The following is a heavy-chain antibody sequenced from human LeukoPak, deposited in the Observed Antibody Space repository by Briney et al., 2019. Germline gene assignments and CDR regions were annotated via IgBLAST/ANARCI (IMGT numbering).Heavy chain of an antibody. CDR1: GYSISSGYY. J-gene: IGHJ4*02. CDR2: IYHSGST. CDR3: ARAYYYDSSGYYFPFDY. Sequence: ASETLSLTCTVSGYSISSGYYWGWIRQPPGKGLEWIGSIYHSGSTYYNPSLKSRVTISVDTSKNQFSLKLSSVTAADTAVYYCARAYYYDSSGYYFPFDYWGQGTLVTVSS. D-gene: IGHD3-22*01. V-gene: IGHV4-38-2*02.